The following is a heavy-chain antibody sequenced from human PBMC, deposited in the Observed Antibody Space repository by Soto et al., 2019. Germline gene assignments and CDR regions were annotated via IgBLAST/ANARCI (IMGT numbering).Heavy chain of an antibody. CDR1: GGSISNYY. D-gene: IGHD2-2*01. Sequence: SETLSLTCTVSGGSISNYYWSWIRQPPGKGLEWIGEINHSGSTNYNPSLKSRVTISVDTSKNQFSLKLSSVTAADTAVYYCARGRVVPVIRHLDYWGQGTLVTVSS. CDR2: INHSGST. V-gene: IGHV4-34*01. J-gene: IGHJ4*02. CDR3: ARGRVVPVIRHLDY.